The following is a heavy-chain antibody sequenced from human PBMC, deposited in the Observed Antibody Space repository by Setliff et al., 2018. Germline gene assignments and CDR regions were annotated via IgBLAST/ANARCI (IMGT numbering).Heavy chain of an antibody. V-gene: IGHV4-59*08. D-gene: IGHD4-17*01. CDR3: ARFYGDYQFDY. Sequence: PSETLSLTCTVSGGSISSYYWSWIRQPPGKGLEWIGYIYYSGSTNYNPSLKSRVTISVDTSKDQFSLKLSSVTAADTAVYYYARFYGDYQFDYWGQGTLVTVSS. CDR2: IYYSGST. J-gene: IGHJ4*02. CDR1: GGSISSYY.